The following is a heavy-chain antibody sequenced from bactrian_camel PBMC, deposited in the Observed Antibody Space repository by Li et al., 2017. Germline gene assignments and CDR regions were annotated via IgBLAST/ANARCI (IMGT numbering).Heavy chain of an antibody. CDR3: AVLSQFNHCRGVLVGIWQQYAS. V-gene: IGHV3S55*01. J-gene: IGHJ4*01. Sequence: VQLVESGGGSVQTGGSLRLSCAASGFTDTMYALGWFRQAPGKEREGVAHIDSDGKWYAESLKGRSTISTDDANNTLDLQIDSLQPEDTAMYYCAVLSQFNHCRGVLVGIWQQYASWGQGTQVTVS. CDR1: GFTDTMYA. D-gene: IGHD5*01. CDR2: IDSDGK.